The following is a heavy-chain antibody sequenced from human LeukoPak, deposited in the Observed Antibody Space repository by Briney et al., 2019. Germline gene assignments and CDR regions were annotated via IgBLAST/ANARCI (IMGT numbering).Heavy chain of an antibody. CDR2: IYYSGST. D-gene: IGHD3-22*01. CDR3: ARDPFPHATNYYDSSGYP. CDR1: GGSISSGDYY. J-gene: IGHJ5*02. Sequence: SETLSLTCTVSGGSISSGDYYWSWIRQPPGKGLEWIGYIYYSGSTYYNPSLKSRVTISVDTSKNQFSLKLSSVTAADTAVYYCARDPFPHATNYYDSSGYPWGQGTLVTVSS. V-gene: IGHV4-30-4*08.